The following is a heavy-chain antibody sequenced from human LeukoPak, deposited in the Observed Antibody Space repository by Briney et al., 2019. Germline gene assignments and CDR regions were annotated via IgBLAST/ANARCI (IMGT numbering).Heavy chain of an antibody. Sequence: PGGSLRLSCAASGFTFSNYAMSWVRQAPGKGLEWVSAISITGDSTYYADSVKGRFTISRDNSKNTLYLQMNSLRADDTAVYYCAKSQAGYFDYWGQGTLVTVSS. J-gene: IGHJ4*02. D-gene: IGHD6-13*01. CDR2: ISITGDST. V-gene: IGHV3-23*01. CDR1: GFTFSNYA. CDR3: AKSQAGYFDY.